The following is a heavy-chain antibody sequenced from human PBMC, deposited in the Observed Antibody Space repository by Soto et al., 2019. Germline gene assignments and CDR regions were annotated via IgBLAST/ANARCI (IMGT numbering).Heavy chain of an antibody. CDR2: IYRSGNT. CDR1: GFSVSDTY. Sequence: GGSLRLSCAASGFSVSDTYMSWVRQAPGKALEWVSVIYRSGNTYYADSVKGRFTISRDSSKNTLYLQMSSLRADDTAVYYCARDSEYCSAGTCSPSNMDVWGQGTTVTVSS. V-gene: IGHV3-53*01. D-gene: IGHD2-15*01. J-gene: IGHJ6*02. CDR3: ARDSEYCSAGTCSPSNMDV.